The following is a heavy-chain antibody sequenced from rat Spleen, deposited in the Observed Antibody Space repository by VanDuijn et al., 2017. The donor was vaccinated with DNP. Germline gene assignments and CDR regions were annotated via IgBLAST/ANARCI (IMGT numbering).Heavy chain of an antibody. CDR3: TSIYPVNC. Sequence: QVQLKESGPGLVQPSQTLSLTCTVSGFSLTDYSVHWVRQPPGKGLEWMGRIRSGGSTDYNSALKSRLSISRDTSKSQVFLKMNSLQTEDTAIYFCTSIYPVNCWGQGVMVTVSS. V-gene: IGHV2-19*01. J-gene: IGHJ2*01. D-gene: IGHD1-4*01. CDR2: IRSGGST. CDR1: GFSLTDYS.